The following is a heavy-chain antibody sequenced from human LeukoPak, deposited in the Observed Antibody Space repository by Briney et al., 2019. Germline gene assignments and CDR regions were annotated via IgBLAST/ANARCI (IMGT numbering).Heavy chain of an antibody. V-gene: IGHV4-39*01. CDR2: IYYSGST. CDR1: GGSISSSSYY. J-gene: IGHJ4*02. D-gene: IGHD3-10*01. Sequence: MASETLSLTCTVSGGSISSSSYYWGWIRQPPGKGLEWIGSIYYSGSTYYNPSLKSRVTISVDTSKNQFSLKLSSVTAADTAVYYCARGRYGSGTYRFDYWGQGTLVTVSS. CDR3: ARGRYGSGTYRFDY.